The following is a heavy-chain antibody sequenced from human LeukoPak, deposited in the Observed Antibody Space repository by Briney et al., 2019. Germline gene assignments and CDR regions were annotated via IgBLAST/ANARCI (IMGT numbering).Heavy chain of an antibody. CDR1: GGSFSGYY. CDR3: ARCPTFYDFWSGYGFDP. D-gene: IGHD3-3*01. Sequence: SETLSLTCAVYGGSFSGYYWSWIRQPPGKGLEWVGEINHSGSTNYNPSLKSRVTISVDTSKNQFSLKLSSLTAADTAVYYCARCPTFYDFWSGYGFDPWGQGTLVTVSS. CDR2: INHSGST. V-gene: IGHV4-34*01. J-gene: IGHJ5*02.